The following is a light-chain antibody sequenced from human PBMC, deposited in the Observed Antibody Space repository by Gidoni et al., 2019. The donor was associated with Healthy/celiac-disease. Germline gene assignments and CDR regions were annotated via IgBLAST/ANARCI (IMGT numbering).Light chain of an antibody. J-gene: IGKJ2*01. CDR1: QSVSSSY. Sequence: EIVLTQSPGTLSFSPGESVTLSCRASQSVSSSYLAWYQHKPGQAPRLLLDATSSRATGIPDRCSGSGSGTEFTLSISGREPEDFAVYYCQQDGSSPYNFGQGTKLEIK. V-gene: IGKV3-20*01. CDR2: ATS. CDR3: QQDGSSPYN.